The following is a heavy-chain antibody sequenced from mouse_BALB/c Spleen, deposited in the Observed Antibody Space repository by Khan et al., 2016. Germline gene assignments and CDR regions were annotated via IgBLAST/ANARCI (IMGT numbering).Heavy chain of an antibody. CDR3: ASIKKIVATYFYY. D-gene: IGHD1-1*01. CDR1: GYTFTSYW. CDR2: TNPTNGRT. V-gene: IGHV1S81*02. Sequence: QVQLKQSGAELVKAGASVKMSCKASGYTFTSYWMHWVKQRLGQGLEWFAETNPTNGRTYYNEKFKSKATLTVDKSSSTAYMLLSGPTFEDSAVYFCASIKKIVATYFYYWVQGTTLTVSS. J-gene: IGHJ2*01.